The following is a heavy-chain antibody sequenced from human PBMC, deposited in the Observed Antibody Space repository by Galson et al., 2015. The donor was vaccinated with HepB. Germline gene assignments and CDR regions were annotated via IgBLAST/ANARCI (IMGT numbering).Heavy chain of an antibody. CDR1: GCTFSSYA. Sequence: SVKVSCKASGCTFSSYAISWVRQAPGQGLEWMGIINPSSGSTSYAQKFQGRVTMTRDTSTSTVYMELSSLRSEDTAVYYCASGLVVLERRDYYFDYWGQGTLVTVSS. J-gene: IGHJ4*02. V-gene: IGHV1-46*03. CDR2: INPSSGST. CDR3: ASGLVVLERRDYYFDY. D-gene: IGHD1-1*01.